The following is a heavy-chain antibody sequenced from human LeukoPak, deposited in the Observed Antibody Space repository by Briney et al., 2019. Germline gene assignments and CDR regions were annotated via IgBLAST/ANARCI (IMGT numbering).Heavy chain of an antibody. CDR3: AFDYYDSSGYSDY. CDR1: GGTFSSYT. Sequence: ASVKSSCKASGGTFSSYTISWVRQGPGQGLEWMGKIIPILGIANYAQKFRGRVTITADKSTSTAYMELSSLRSEDTAVYYCAFDYYDSSGYSDYWGQGTLVTVSS. CDR2: IIPILGIA. V-gene: IGHV1-69*02. J-gene: IGHJ4*02. D-gene: IGHD3-22*01.